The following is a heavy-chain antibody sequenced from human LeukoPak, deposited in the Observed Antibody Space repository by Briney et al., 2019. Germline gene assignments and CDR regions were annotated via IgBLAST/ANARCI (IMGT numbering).Heavy chain of an antibody. Sequence: GASVRVSCKASGYTFTGYYMHWVRQAPGQGLEWMGRINPNSGGTNYAQKFQGRVTMTRDTSISTAYMELSRLRSDDTAVYHCARDLRYCSGGSCYSPPCYWGQGTLVTVSS. CDR2: INPNSGGT. J-gene: IGHJ4*02. CDR3: ARDLRYCSGGSCYSPPCY. V-gene: IGHV1-2*06. CDR1: GYTFTGYY. D-gene: IGHD2-15*01.